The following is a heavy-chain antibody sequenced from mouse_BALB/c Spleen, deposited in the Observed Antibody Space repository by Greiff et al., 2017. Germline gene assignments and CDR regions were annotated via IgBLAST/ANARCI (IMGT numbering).Heavy chain of an antibody. J-gene: IGHJ1*01. Sequence: EVKVVESGAELVKPGASVKLSCTASGFNIKDTYMHWVKQRPEQGLEWIGRIDPANGNTKYDPKFQGKATMTADTSSNTAYLQLSSLTSEDTAVYYCARKGDGDYPYWYFDVWGAGTTVTVSS. V-gene: IGHV14-3*02. CDR3: ARKGDGDYPYWYFDV. CDR2: IDPANGNT. D-gene: IGHD2-13*01. CDR1: GFNIKDTY.